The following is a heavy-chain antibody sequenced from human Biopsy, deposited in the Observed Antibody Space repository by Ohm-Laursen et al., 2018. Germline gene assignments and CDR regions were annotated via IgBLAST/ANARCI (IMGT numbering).Heavy chain of an antibody. Sequence: SETLSLTCTVSGGSIRGYHWSWIRKSPGKGLEWLAYISYTGGITPNPSLNGRATMSLDTSKNHFSLRLIYVTAADTAVYYCARMPQFDYWGQGILVTVSS. CDR3: ARMPQFDY. D-gene: IGHD2-2*01. J-gene: IGHJ4*02. V-gene: IGHV4-59*01. CDR2: ISYTGGI. CDR1: GGSIRGYH.